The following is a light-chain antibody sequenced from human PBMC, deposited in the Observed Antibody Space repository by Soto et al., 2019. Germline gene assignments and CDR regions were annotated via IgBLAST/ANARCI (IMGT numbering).Light chain of an antibody. Sequence: QSVLTQPASVSGSPGQSITISCTGTSSDVGSYDYVSWYQQHPGKAPKLMIYDVTKRTSGVSNRFSGSKSGNTASLTISGLQAEDEAQYYCSSYTISSTVIFGGGTKLTVL. CDR1: SSDVGSYDY. J-gene: IGLJ2*01. V-gene: IGLV2-14*01. CDR3: SSYTISSTVI. CDR2: DVT.